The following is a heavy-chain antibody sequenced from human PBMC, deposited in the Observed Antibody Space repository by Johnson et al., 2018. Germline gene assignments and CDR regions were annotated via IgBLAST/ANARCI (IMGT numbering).Heavy chain of an antibody. J-gene: IGHJ6*02. D-gene: IGHD3-9*01. CDR3: ARAKVLVIDNYYYYYGMDV. CDR2: LWNDGSNK. V-gene: IGHV3-33*01. CDR1: GFTFSSYG. Sequence: QVQLVQSGGGVVQPGRSLRLSCAASGFTFSSYGMHWVRQAQGKGLEWVAVLWNDGSNKYYADSVKGRFTISRDNSKNTLSLQMNTLRAEDTAVYYCARAKVLVIDNYYYYYGMDVWGQGTTVTVSS.